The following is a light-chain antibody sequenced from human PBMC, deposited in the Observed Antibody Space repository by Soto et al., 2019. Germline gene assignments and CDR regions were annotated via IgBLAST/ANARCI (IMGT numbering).Light chain of an antibody. CDR3: QQYDYWPPYT. V-gene: IGKV3-15*01. CDR1: QSVSDN. J-gene: IGKJ2*01. Sequence: EIVMTQSPATLSVSPGERAIVSCRASQSVSDNLAWYQQTPGRAPRLLIYGASIRATGVPARFSGSESGTEFTLTISSLQSEDFAVYYCQQYDYWPPYTFGQGTKVEIK. CDR2: GAS.